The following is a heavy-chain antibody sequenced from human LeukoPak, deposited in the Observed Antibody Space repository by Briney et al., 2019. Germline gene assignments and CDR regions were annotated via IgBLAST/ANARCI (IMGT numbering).Heavy chain of an antibody. CDR1: GFTFSSYE. V-gene: IGHV3-48*03. CDR3: ARDYGGSSPFDS. J-gene: IGHJ4*02. Sequence: PGGSLRLSCAASGFTFSSYEMHWVRQAPGKGLEWISYISSSDSTIYYADSVKGRFTISRDNAKNSLYLQMNSLRAEDTAVYYCARDYGGSSPFDSWGQGTLVTASS. D-gene: IGHD4-23*01. CDR2: ISSSDSTI.